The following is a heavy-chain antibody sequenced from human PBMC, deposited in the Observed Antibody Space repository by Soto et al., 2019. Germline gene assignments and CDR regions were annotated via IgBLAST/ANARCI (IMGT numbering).Heavy chain of an antibody. Sequence: EVQLLESGGGLVQPGGSLRLSCAASGFTFSSYAMSWVRQAPGKGLEWVSDISGGGDNTYYADSVRGRFTISRDNSKNTLYQKMHNLRPEDTAKYYCAKYRLSSGSRFRFYPWVQGTLDTVSA. J-gene: IGHJ5*02. D-gene: IGHD6-19*01. CDR3: AKYRLSSGSRFRFYP. V-gene: IGHV3-23*01. CDR1: GFTFSSYA. CDR2: ISGGGDNT.